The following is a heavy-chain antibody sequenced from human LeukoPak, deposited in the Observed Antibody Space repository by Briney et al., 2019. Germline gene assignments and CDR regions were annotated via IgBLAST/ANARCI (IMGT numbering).Heavy chain of an antibody. J-gene: IGHJ4*02. Sequence: ASVKVSCKASGGTFSSYAISWVRQAPGQGLEWMGGIFPIFGTANYAQKFQGRVTITADESTSTAYMELSSLRSEDTAVYYCARSWGYYDSSGYSPDYWGQGTLVTVSS. CDR2: IFPIFGTA. CDR3: ARSWGYYDSSGYSPDY. CDR1: GGTFSSYA. D-gene: IGHD3-22*01. V-gene: IGHV1-69*13.